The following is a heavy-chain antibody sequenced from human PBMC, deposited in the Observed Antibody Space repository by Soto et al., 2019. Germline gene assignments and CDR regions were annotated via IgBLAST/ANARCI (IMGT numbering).Heavy chain of an antibody. CDR1: GFTVSSNY. Sequence: PGGSLRLSCAASGFTVSSNYLNWVRQAPGKGLEWVSVIYSGDSTHYADSVKGRFTISRDNSKNTLYLQMNSLRVEDTAVYYCATARGSRWGAFDCWGQGTLVTVSS. V-gene: IGHV3-66*01. D-gene: IGHD2-15*01. CDR2: IYSGDST. J-gene: IGHJ4*02. CDR3: ATARGSRWGAFDC.